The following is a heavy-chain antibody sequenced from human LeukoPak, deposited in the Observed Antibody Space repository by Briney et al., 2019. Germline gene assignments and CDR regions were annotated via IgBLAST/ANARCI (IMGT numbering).Heavy chain of an antibody. D-gene: IGHD1-26*01. CDR1: GYTFTSYA. CDR3: AARYSGSYYYFDY. J-gene: IGHJ4*02. CDR2: INAGNGNT. V-gene: IGHV1-3*01. Sequence: ASVTVSCKASGYTFTSYAMHWVRQAPGQRLEWMGWINAGNGNTKYSQKFQGRVTITRDTSASTAYMELSSLRSEDTAVYYCAARYSGSYYYFDYWGQGTLVTVSS.